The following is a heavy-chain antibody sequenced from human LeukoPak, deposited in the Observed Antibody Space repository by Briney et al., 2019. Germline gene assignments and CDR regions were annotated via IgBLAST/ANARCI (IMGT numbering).Heavy chain of an antibody. D-gene: IGHD3-3*01. Sequence: SETLSLTCAVYGGSFSGYYWSWIRQPPGKGLEWIGEINHSGSTNYNPSLKSRVTISVDTSKNQFSLKLSSVTAADTAVYYCARIEAELRFLEWSVSHYYMDVWGKGTTVTVSS. CDR2: INHSGST. CDR1: GGSFSGYY. V-gene: IGHV4-34*01. CDR3: ARIEAELRFLEWSVSHYYMDV. J-gene: IGHJ6*03.